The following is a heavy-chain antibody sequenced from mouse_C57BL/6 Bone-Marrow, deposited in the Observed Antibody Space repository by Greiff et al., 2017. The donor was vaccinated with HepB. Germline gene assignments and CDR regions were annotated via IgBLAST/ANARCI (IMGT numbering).Heavy chain of an antibody. CDR2: IDPSDSYT. J-gene: IGHJ3*01. V-gene: IGHV1-69*01. CDR1: GYTFTSYW. Sequence: VQLQQSGPELVKPGASVKISCKASGYTFTSYWMHWVKQRPGQGLEWIGEIDPSDSYTNYNQKFKGKSTLTVDKSSSTAYMQLSSLTSEDSAVYYCARPRLGGLAWFAYWGQGTLVTVSA. CDR3: ARPRLGGLAWFAY. D-gene: IGHD3-2*02.